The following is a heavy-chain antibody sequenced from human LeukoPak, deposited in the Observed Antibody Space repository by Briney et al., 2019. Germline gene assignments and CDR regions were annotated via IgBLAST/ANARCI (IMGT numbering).Heavy chain of an antibody. CDR1: EFSVGSNY. CDR2: IYSGGST. J-gene: IGHJ4*02. V-gene: IGHV3-66*01. Sequence: GGSLRLSCAASEFSVGSNYMTWVRQAPGKGLEWVSLIYSGGSTYYADSVKGRFTISRDNSKNTLYLQMNSLRAEDTAVYYCAREGGGGTMVRGALDYWGQGTLVTVSS. CDR3: AREGGGGTMVRGALDY. D-gene: IGHD3-10*01.